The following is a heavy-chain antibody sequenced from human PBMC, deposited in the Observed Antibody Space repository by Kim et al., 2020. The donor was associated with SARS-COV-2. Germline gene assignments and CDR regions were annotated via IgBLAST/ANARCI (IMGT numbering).Heavy chain of an antibody. CDR2: IDPSDSYT. V-gene: IGHV5-10-1*01. CDR3: ARLVQWRGGIYYYYGMDV. J-gene: IGHJ6*02. Sequence: GESLKISCKGSGYSFTSYWISWVRQMPGKGLEWMGRIDPSDSYTNYSPSFQGHVTISADKSISTAYLQWSSLKASDTAMYYCARLVQWRGGIYYYYGMDVWGQGTTVTVSS. D-gene: IGHD6-19*01. CDR1: GYSFTSYW.